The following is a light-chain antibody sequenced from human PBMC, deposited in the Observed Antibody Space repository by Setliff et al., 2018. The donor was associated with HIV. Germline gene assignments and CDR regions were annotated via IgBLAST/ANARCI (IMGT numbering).Light chain of an antibody. CDR3: NSYTGSSTGYV. CDR1: SSNIGRNY. CDR2: RNN. Sequence: QSVLTQPPSASGTPGQRVTISCSGSSSNIGRNYVYWYQQLPGTTPKLLIYRNNQRPSGVPDRFSGSKSGTSASLAISGLRSEDEADYYCNSYTGSSTGYVFGTGTKVTVL. J-gene: IGLJ1*01. V-gene: IGLV1-47*01.